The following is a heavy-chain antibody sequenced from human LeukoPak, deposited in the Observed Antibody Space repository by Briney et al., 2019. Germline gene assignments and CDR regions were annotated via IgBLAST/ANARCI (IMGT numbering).Heavy chain of an antibody. D-gene: IGHD3-22*01. CDR2: IYYSGST. J-gene: IGHJ4*02. CDR3: ARVDYYDSSVFDY. Sequence: SETLSLTCTVSGGSISSYYWSWIRQPPGKGLEWIGYIYYSGSTNYNPSLKSRVTMSVDTSKNQFSLILNSVTAADTAVYYCARVDYYDSSVFDYWGQGTLVTVSS. CDR1: GGSISSYY. V-gene: IGHV4-59*01.